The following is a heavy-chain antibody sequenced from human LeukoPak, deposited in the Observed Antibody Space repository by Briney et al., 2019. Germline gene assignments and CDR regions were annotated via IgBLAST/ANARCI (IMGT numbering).Heavy chain of an antibody. D-gene: IGHD3-3*01. CDR2: INPNSGGT. CDR3: ARVLAEYYDFWSGFAY. CDR1: GYTFTGYY. V-gene: IGHV1-2*02. J-gene: IGHJ4*02. Sequence: ASVKVSCKASGYTFTGYYMHWVRQAPGQGLEWMGWINPNSGGTNYAQKFQGRVTMTRDTSISTAYMELSRLRSDDTAVYYCARVLAEYYDFWSGFAYWGQGTLVTVSS.